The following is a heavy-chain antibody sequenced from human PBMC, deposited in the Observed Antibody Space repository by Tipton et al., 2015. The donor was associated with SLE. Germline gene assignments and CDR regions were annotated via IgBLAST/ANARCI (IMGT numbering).Heavy chain of an antibody. V-gene: IGHV3-72*01. CDR2: SRSKARGYST. Sequence: SLRLSCAASGFIFSAHYMDWVRQAPGKGLAWVGRSRSKARGYSTEYAASVKGRSTISRDDSKNSVYLQMNSLKTEGTAVYFCARAAMSGGHYYFAYWGQGALVTVSS. CDR1: GFIFSAHY. J-gene: IGHJ4*02. D-gene: IGHD1-26*01. CDR3: ARAAMSGGHYYFAY.